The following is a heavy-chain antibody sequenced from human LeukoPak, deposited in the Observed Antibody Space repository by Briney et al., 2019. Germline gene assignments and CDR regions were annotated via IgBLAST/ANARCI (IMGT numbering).Heavy chain of an antibody. CDR1: DYSISSGYY. J-gene: IGHJ4*02. V-gene: IGHV4-38-2*02. CDR3: ARGGSSTLSPFDY. CDR2: IYHGGTT. Sequence: SETLSLTCTVSDYSISSGYYWAWIRQPPGKGLEWIGSIYHGGTTYYNPSLRSRVTISVDTSKNQFSLQVTSVTAADTAVYYCARGGSSTLSPFDYWGQGTLVTFSS. D-gene: IGHD4-11*01.